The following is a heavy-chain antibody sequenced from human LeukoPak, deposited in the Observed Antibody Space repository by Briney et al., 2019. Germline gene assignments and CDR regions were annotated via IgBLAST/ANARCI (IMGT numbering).Heavy chain of an antibody. Sequence: SVKVSCKASVVTFTSYTFSWVRQAPGQGLEWRGRVIPIVGTTEYAQKFQGRVTITADRSTTTAYMELSSLRSEDTAVYYCARGIRGGYFDYWGQGTLVTVSS. J-gene: IGHJ4*02. CDR2: VIPIVGTT. CDR3: ARGIRGGYFDY. D-gene: IGHD3-10*01. CDR1: VVTFTSYT. V-gene: IGHV1-69*08.